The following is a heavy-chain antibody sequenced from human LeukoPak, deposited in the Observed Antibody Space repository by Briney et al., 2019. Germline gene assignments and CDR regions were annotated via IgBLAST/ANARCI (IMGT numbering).Heavy chain of an antibody. CDR2: IGTAGEI. D-gene: IGHD6-13*01. Sequence: GGSLRLSCAASGFTFRSYDMLWLRQATGKGLVWVSGIGTAGEIYYPGSVTRRFTISSENAKNSLYLQMNSLRAGDTAVYYCAKAAYSSTWYSRYFDLWGRGTLVTVSS. CDR3: AKAAYSSTWYSRYFDL. J-gene: IGHJ2*01. V-gene: IGHV3-13*01. CDR1: GFTFRSYD.